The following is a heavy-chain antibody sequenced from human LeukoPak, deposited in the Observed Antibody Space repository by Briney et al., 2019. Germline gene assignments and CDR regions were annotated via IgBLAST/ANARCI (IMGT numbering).Heavy chain of an antibody. D-gene: IGHD3-9*01. J-gene: IGHJ4*02. Sequence: GGSLRLSCAASGFTFSSYAMTWVRQAPGEGLQWVSGISGSGTSAYYADSVRGRFTISRDNSKNTLYLQMNSLRAEDTAVYYCARALIDILTGSAALDYWGQGTLVTVSS. CDR1: GFTFSSYA. V-gene: IGHV3-23*01. CDR2: ISGSGTSA. CDR3: ARALIDILTGSAALDY.